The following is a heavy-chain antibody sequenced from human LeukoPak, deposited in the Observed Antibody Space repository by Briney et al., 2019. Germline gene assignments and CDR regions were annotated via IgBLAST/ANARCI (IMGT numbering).Heavy chain of an antibody. CDR3: ARSRGDIVVVVAATDVSKGYFDY. Sequence: GTSLRLSCAASGFTFSSYSMNWVRQAPGKGLEWVSSISSSSSYIYYADSVKGRFTISRDNAKNSLYLQMNSLRAEDTAVYYCARSRGDIVVVVAATDVSKGYFDYWGQGTLVTVSS. J-gene: IGHJ4*02. CDR1: GFTFSSYS. CDR2: ISSSSSYI. V-gene: IGHV3-21*01. D-gene: IGHD2-15*01.